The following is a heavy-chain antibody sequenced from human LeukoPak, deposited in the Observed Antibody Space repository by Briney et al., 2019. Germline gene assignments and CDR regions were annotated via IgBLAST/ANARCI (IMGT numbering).Heavy chain of an antibody. D-gene: IGHD1-26*01. CDR1: DGSLSGYF. CDR3: ARVGRRNWFDP. CDR2: INHSGST. Sequence: SETLSLTCAVSDGSLSGYFWGWIRQPPGKGLEWIGEINHSGSTNYNPSLKSRVTISVDTSKNQFSLKLSSVTAADTAVYYCARVGRRNWFDPWGQGTLVTVSS. J-gene: IGHJ5*02. V-gene: IGHV4-34*01.